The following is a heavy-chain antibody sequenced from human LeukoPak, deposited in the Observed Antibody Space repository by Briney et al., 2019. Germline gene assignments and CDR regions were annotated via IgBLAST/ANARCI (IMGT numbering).Heavy chain of an antibody. J-gene: IGHJ4*02. CDR3: ARGGRVGATQGPFDY. Sequence: SETLSLTSTVSGGSISSYYWSWIRQPAGKGLEWIGRIYTSGSTNYNPSLKSRVTMSVDTSKNQFSLKLSSVTAADTAVYYCARGGRVGATQGPFDYWGQGTLVTVSS. D-gene: IGHD1-26*01. CDR2: IYTSGST. CDR1: GGSISSYY. V-gene: IGHV4-4*07.